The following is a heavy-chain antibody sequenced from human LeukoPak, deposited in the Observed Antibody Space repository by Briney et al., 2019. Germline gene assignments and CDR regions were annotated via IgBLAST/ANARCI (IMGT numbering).Heavy chain of an antibody. D-gene: IGHD2-21*01. CDR3: TTGIPPGY. J-gene: IGHJ4*02. CDR2: IKSKTAGETT. CDR1: GFIFNNAW. V-gene: IGHV3-15*01. Sequence: GGSLRLSCAASGFIFNNAWMSWVRQAPGKGLEWVGRIKSKTAGETTDYAAPVKGRFTISRDDSKNTLFLQMNSLTTEDTAVYYCTTGIPPGYWGQGTLVTVSS.